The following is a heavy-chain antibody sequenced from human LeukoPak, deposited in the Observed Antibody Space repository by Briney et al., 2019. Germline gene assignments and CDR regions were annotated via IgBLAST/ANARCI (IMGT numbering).Heavy chain of an antibody. CDR1: GFTFSSYA. CDR2: ISGSGTNT. D-gene: IGHD3-10*01. CDR3: AKRRHYYGSGDYYRDP. Sequence: GGSLRLSCAASGFTFSSYAMSWVRQAPGKGLEWVSSISGSGTNTYYADSVKSRFTISRDNFRNLLFLQMSSLRVEDTAVYYCAKRRHYYGSGDYYRDPWGQGTLVTVSS. J-gene: IGHJ5*02. V-gene: IGHV3-23*01.